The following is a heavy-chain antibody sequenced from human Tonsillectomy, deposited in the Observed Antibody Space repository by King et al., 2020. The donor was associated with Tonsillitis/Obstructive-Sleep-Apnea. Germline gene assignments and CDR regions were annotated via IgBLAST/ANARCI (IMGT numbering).Heavy chain of an antibody. CDR3: AGRYFDWFPTGYFAH. J-gene: IGHJ4*02. CDR2: IYYSGST. V-gene: IGHV4-59*01. CDR1: GGSISSYY. Sequence: QLQESGPGLVNPSETLSLTCTVSGGSISSYYWSWIRQPPGKGLEWIGYIYYSGSTNYNPSLKSRVTISVDTSKNQFSLKLSSVTAADTAVYYCAGRYFDWFPTGYFAHWGQGTLVTVSS. D-gene: IGHD3-9*01.